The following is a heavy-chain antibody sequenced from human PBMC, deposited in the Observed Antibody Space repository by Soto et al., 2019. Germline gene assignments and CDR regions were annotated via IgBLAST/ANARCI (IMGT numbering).Heavy chain of an antibody. D-gene: IGHD1-1*01. J-gene: IGHJ6*02. CDR1: GFTFIDYY. CDR2: IRSSGSTI. V-gene: IGHV3-11*01. Sequence: QVQLVESGGGLVKPGVSLILSCSASGFTFIDYYMSWIRQAPGKGLEWVSYIRSSGSTIYYADSVKGRFTISRDNAKNPRYRQMNSLRAEDTAVYYCAGVGLSWYYGMDGWGQGTTVTVSS. CDR3: AGVGLSWYYGMDG.